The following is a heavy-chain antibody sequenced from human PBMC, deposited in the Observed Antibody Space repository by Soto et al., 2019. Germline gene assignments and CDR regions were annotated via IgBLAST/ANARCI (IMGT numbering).Heavy chain of an antibody. D-gene: IGHD2-2*01. J-gene: IGHJ6*02. CDR3: ARQLLGFCSNASCLNYYYYGMDV. CDR1: GYTFTSYW. CDR2: IYPGDSDI. Sequence: PGESLKISCKGSGYTFTSYWIGWVRQMPGKGLEWMGIIYPGDSDIRYSPSFQGQVSISADKSINTAYLQWRSLKASDTAIYYCARQLLGFCSNASCLNYYYYGMDVWGQGTTVTVSS. V-gene: IGHV5-51*01.